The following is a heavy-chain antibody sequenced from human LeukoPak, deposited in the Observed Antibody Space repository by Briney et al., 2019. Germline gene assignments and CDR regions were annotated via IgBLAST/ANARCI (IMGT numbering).Heavy chain of an antibody. V-gene: IGHV4-34*01. J-gene: IGHJ5*02. D-gene: IGHD3-3*01. Sequence: SETLSLTCAVYGGSFSGYYWSWIRQPPGKGLEWIGEINHSGSTNYNPSLKSRVTISVDTSKNQFSLKLSSVTAADAAVYYCARGPRSFGVVINPRRRFDPWGQGTLVTVSS. CDR3: ARGPRSFGVVINPRRRFDP. CDR1: GGSFSGYY. CDR2: INHSGST.